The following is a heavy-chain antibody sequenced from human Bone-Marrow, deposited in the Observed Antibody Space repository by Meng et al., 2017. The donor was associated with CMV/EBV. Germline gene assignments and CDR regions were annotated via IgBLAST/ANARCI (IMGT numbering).Heavy chain of an antibody. Sequence: GESLKISCAASGSTFSSYAMSWVRQAPGKGLEWVSAISGSGGSTYYADSVKGRFTISRDNSKNTLYLQMNSLRAEDTAVYYCAKDLHRGEWLVKSYYFDYWGQGTLVTVSS. CDR2: ISGSGGST. D-gene: IGHD6-19*01. V-gene: IGHV3-23*01. J-gene: IGHJ4*02. CDR1: GSTFSSYA. CDR3: AKDLHRGEWLVKSYYFDY.